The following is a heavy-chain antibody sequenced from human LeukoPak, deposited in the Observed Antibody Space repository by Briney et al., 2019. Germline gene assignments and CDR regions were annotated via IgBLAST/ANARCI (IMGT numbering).Heavy chain of an antibody. CDR1: GFIFSNYW. D-gene: IGHD5-24*01. J-gene: IGHJ4*02. CDR3: ARGERWLQLYDY. V-gene: IGHV3-74*01. Sequence: GGSLRLSCAASGFIFSNYWMHWVRQAPGKGLVWVSRINSDGSSTSYADSVKGRFTISRDNAKNTLYLQMNSLRAEDTAVYYCARGERWLQLYDYWGQGTLVTVSS. CDR2: INSDGSST.